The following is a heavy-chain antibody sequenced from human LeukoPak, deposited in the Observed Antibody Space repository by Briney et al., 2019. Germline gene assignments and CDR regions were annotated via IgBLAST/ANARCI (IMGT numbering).Heavy chain of an antibody. D-gene: IGHD3-22*01. Sequence: GGSLRLSCAASGFTFSSYAMSWVRQAPGKGLEWVSAISGSGGSTYYADSVKGRFTISRDNSKNTLYLQMNSLGAEDTAVYYCAKDVPVQGLYYYDSSGPTDYWGQGTLVTVSS. CDR2: ISGSGGST. J-gene: IGHJ4*02. CDR1: GFTFSSYA. CDR3: AKDVPVQGLYYYDSSGPTDY. V-gene: IGHV3-23*01.